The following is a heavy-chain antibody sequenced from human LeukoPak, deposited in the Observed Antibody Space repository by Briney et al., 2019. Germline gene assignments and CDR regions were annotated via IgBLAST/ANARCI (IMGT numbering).Heavy chain of an antibody. Sequence: GASLRLSCAASGFTFSSYAMSWVRQAPGKGLEWVSAISGSGGSTYYADSVKGRFTISRDNSKNTLYLQMNSLRAEGTAVYYCAKGNVLRFLEWLSPTSLLINWFDPWGQGTLVTVSS. J-gene: IGHJ5*02. D-gene: IGHD3-3*01. CDR1: GFTFSSYA. CDR3: AKGNVLRFLEWLSPTSLLINWFDP. CDR2: ISGSGGST. V-gene: IGHV3-23*01.